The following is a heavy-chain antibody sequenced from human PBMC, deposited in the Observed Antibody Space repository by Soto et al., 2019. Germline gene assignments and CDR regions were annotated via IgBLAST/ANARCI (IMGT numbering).Heavy chain of an antibody. CDR2: TGLNGRTT. Sequence: PGGSLRISCAASGFTFSMSAMTWVRQAPGKGLEWVSTTGLNGRTTYYADSVKGRFTVSRDNSKNTLDLHMSSLRAEDTAVYYCATVHSTSRSFDYWGQGTLVTVSS. V-gene: IGHV3-23*01. D-gene: IGHD6-6*01. J-gene: IGHJ4*02. CDR1: GFTFSMSA. CDR3: ATVHSTSRSFDY.